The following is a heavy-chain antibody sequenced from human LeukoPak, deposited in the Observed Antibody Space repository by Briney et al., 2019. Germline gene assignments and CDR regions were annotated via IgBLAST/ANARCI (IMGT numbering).Heavy chain of an antibody. V-gene: IGHV3-21*01. D-gene: IGHD3-9*01. J-gene: IGHJ4*02. CDR2: ISSSSSYI. Sequence: KPGGPLILSCAASGFTFSSYSMNWVRQAPGKGLEWVSSISSSSSYIYYADSVKGRFTISRDNAKNSLYLQMNSLRAEDTAVYYCARSAYDILTGYYRIRSFDYWGQGTLVTVSS. CDR1: GFTFSSYS. CDR3: ARSAYDILTGYYRIRSFDY.